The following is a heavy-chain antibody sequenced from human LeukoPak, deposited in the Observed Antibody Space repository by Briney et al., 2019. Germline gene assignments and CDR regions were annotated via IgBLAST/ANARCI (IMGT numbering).Heavy chain of an antibody. J-gene: IGHJ4*02. CDR3: ATRVACSSTSRYSFDY. V-gene: IGHV1-24*01. CDR2: FDPEDGET. D-gene: IGHD2-2*01. Sequence: VASVKVSCKVSGYTLTELSMHWVRQAPGKGLEWMGGFDPEDGETIYAQKFQGRVTMTEDTSTDTAYMELSSLRSEDTAVYYCATRVACSSTSRYSFDYWGQGTLVTVSS. CDR1: GYTLTELS.